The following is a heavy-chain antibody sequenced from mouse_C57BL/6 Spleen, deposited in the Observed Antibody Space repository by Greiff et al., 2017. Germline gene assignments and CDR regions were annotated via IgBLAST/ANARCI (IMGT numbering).Heavy chain of an antibody. V-gene: IGHV1-53*01. Sequence: QVQLQQPGTDLVKPGASVKLSCKASGYTFTRYWMHWVKQRPGHGLEWIGNINPSNGGTNYNEKVKSKATLTVDKSSSTAYMQLSSLTSEDSAVYYCAREGYYVFDYWGQGTTLTVSS. D-gene: IGHD2-3*01. CDR2: INPSNGGT. CDR3: AREGYYVFDY. CDR1: GYTFTRYW. J-gene: IGHJ2*01.